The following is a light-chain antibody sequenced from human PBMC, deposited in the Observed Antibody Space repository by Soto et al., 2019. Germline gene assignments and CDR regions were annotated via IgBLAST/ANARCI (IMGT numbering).Light chain of an antibody. Sequence: EIVFTQSPDTLSLSPGERATLSCRASQNFGSSYLAWYQQKPGQAPRLLISGAFTRATGIPDRFSGSGSGTDFTLSISRLEPEDSAVYYCHHYGTAWTFGQGTKVDIK. CDR2: GAF. CDR3: HHYGTAWT. CDR1: QNFGSSY. V-gene: IGKV3-20*01. J-gene: IGKJ1*01.